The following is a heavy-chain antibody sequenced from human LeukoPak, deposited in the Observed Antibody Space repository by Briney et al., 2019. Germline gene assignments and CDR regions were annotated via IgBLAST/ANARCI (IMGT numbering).Heavy chain of an antibody. CDR3: ARWDAYCSGGRCYSGDFAFDI. V-gene: IGHV3-7*01. Sequence: GGSLRLSCAASGFTFSIYWMSWVRQAPGKGLEWVASMKGDGSVKHFLDSVEGRFTISRDNAKNSLYLQMNSLRAEDTAVYYCARWDAYCSGGRCYSGDFAFDIWGQGTMVTVSS. CDR2: MKGDGSVK. CDR1: GFTFSIYW. D-gene: IGHD2-15*01. J-gene: IGHJ3*02.